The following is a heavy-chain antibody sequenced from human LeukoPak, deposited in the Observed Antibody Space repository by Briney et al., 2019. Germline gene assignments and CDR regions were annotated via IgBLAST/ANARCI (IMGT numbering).Heavy chain of an antibody. V-gene: IGHV4-39*02. J-gene: IGHJ4*02. CDR2: VYDVGFS. CDR3: ARGGSWRETHY. D-gene: IGHD5-24*01. Sequence: SETLSLTCTVSGESIRRSPYYWGWVRQAPGKGLEWIGTVYDVGFSHYNPSLSSRATIVLDTSKNHFSLKMTSEIAADTAVYYCARGGSWRETHYWGQGVLVTVSS. CDR1: GESIRRSPYY.